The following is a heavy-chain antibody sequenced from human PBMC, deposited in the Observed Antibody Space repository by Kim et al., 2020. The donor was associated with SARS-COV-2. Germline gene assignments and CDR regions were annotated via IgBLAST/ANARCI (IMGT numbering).Heavy chain of an antibody. CDR2: ISGPGDRT. CDR1: GLTFSSYA. Sequence: GGSLRLSCAASGLTFSSYAMSWVRQAPGQGLEWVSAISGPGDRTYYADSVKGRFSISRDNSKDSLFLHMNSLRVEDTAVYYCAKLTYDSRKGSPGTWGQG. J-gene: IGHJ5*02. CDR3: AKLTYDSRKGSPGT. V-gene: IGHV3-23*01. D-gene: IGHD3-22*01.